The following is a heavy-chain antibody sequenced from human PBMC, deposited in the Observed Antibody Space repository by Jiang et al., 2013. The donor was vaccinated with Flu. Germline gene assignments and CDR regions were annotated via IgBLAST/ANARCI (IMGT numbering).Heavy chain of an antibody. J-gene: IGHJ5*02. CDR3: ARYLGYSNYIDP. V-gene: IGHV4-59*01. CDR1: GGSISSYY. Sequence: GSGLVKPSETLSLTCTVSGGSISSYYWSWIRQPPGKGLEWIGYIYYSGSTNYNPSLKSRVTISVDTSKNQFSLKLSSVTAADTAVYYCARYLGYSNYIDPWGQGTLVTVSS. CDR2: IYYSGST. D-gene: IGHD4-11*01.